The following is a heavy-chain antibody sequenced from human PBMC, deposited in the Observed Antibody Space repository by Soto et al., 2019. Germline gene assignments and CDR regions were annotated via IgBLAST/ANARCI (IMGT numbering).Heavy chain of an antibody. J-gene: IGHJ4*02. V-gene: IGHV4-30-2*01. CDR1: GGSISSGGYS. CDR2: IYHSGRS. CDR3: ARSGYCGVDCCSPHFDY. D-gene: IGHD2-21*02. Sequence: SSETLSLTCAVSGGSISSGGYSWSWIRQPPGKGLEWIGYIYHSGRSYYNPSLKSRVSISVDTSKNQFSLKLTSVTAADTAVYYCARSGYCGVDCCSPHFDYWGQGTLVTVYS.